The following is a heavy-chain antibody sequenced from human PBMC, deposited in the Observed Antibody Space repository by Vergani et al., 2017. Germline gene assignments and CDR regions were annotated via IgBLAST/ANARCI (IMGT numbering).Heavy chain of an antibody. CDR3: ARDRKDYYDSSGPGY. J-gene: IGHJ4*02. V-gene: IGHV1-18*04. CDR1: GYTFTNYE. D-gene: IGHD3-22*01. CDR2: ISGYNGDT. Sequence: QIQLVQSGGEVKKPGASVKVSCKASGYTFTNYEITWVRQAPGQGLEWMGRISGYNGDTKYAQKFQGRVTLTTDTSTSTAYMELRSLRSDDTAVYYCARDRKDYYDSSGPGYWGQGTLVTGSS.